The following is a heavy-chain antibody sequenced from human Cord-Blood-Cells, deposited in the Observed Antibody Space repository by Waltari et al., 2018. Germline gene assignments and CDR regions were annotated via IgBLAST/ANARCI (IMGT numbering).Heavy chain of an antibody. CDR3: TTGYSGYAMDV. D-gene: IGHD1-26*01. CDR2: IKSKTDGGTT. CDR1: GFTFSTAW. V-gene: IGHV3-15*01. J-gene: IGHJ6*04. Sequence: EVQLVESGGGLVKPGGSLRLACAAAGFTFSTAWMRWVRQAPGKGLEWVGRIKSKTDGGTTDYAAPVKGRFTISRDDSKNTLYLQMNSLKTEDTAVYYCTTGYSGYAMDVWGKGTTVTVSS.